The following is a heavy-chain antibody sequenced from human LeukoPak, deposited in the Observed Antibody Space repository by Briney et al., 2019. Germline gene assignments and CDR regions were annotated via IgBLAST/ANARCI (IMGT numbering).Heavy chain of an antibody. J-gene: IGHJ3*02. CDR2: ILSGGDVF. V-gene: IGHV3-23*01. Sequence: QSGGSLRLSCAASGFSFSSFAMMWVRQAPGMGLVLISAILSGGDVFFYGDSVRGRFTISRDDSTNTLFLQMNNLRADDSAVYYCARDPNGNYVGAFEMWGPGTTVTVSS. CDR3: ARDPNGNYVGAFEM. CDR1: GFSFSSFA. D-gene: IGHD4-17*01.